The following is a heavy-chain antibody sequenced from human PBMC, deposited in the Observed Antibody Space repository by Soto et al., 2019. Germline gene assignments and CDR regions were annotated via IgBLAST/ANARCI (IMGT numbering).Heavy chain of an antibody. CDR3: ARRGPGTYFDY. J-gene: IGHJ4*02. V-gene: IGHV3-48*01. D-gene: IGHD6-13*01. CDR1: GFTFSSYA. Sequence: GGSLRLSCAASGFTFSSYAMSWVRQAPGKGLEWISSISSSSGTIYYADSVKGRFAISRDNAKNSLYLQMNSLRAEDTAVYYCARRGPGTYFDYWGQGTLVTVSS. CDR2: ISSSSGTI.